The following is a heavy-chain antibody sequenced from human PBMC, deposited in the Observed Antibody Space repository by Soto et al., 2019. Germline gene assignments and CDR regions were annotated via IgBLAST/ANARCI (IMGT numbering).Heavy chain of an antibody. Sequence: GESLKISCKGSGYRFTCYWIGWVRQMPGKGLEWMGIIYPGDSDTRYSPSFQGQVTISADKSISTAYLQWSSLKASDTAMYYCARRLVTMVRGVIIQPYAFDIWGQGTMVTVSS. J-gene: IGHJ3*02. CDR2: IYPGDSDT. CDR3: ARRLVTMVRGVIIQPYAFDI. CDR1: GYRFTCYW. V-gene: IGHV5-51*01. D-gene: IGHD3-10*01.